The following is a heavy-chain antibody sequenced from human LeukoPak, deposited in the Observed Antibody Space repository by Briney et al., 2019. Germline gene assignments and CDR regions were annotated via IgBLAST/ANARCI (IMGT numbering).Heavy chain of an antibody. V-gene: IGHV4-59*11. CDR1: GGSISSHY. Sequence: SETLSLTCTVSGGSISSHYWSWIRQPPGKGLEWIGYIYYSGSTNNNPSLKSRVTISVDTSKNQFSLKLSSVTAADTAVYYCARVSWGISGDFDIWGQGTMVTVSS. CDR2: IYYSGST. CDR3: ARVSWGISGDFDI. J-gene: IGHJ3*02. D-gene: IGHD1-26*01.